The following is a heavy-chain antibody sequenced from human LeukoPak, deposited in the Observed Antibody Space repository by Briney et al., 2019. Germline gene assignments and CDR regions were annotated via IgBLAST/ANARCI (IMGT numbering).Heavy chain of an antibody. V-gene: IGHV3-74*01. D-gene: IGHD3-10*01. J-gene: IGHJ4*02. CDR3: ARTVPGYFFDS. CDR2: INTDGSST. Sequence: GGSLRLSCAASGFTFSSYWMRWVRQAPGMGLVWVSRINTDGSSTTYADSVKGRFTISRDSAKNTLYLQMNSLRAEDTAVYYCARTVPGYFFDSWGQGTLVTVSS. CDR1: GFTFSSYW.